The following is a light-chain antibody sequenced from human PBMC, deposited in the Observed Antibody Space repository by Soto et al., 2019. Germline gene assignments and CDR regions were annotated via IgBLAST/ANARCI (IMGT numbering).Light chain of an antibody. CDR3: QQYYSTLLT. J-gene: IGKJ4*01. CDR2: WAS. CDR1: QSVLYSSNNKNY. V-gene: IGKV4-1*01. Sequence: DIVLTQSPDSLAVSLGERATINCKSSQSVLYSSNNKNYLAWYQQKPGQPPKLLIYWASTRESGVPDRFSGSGSETDFTLTISSLQAEDVAVYYCQQYYSTLLTFGGGTTVEIK.